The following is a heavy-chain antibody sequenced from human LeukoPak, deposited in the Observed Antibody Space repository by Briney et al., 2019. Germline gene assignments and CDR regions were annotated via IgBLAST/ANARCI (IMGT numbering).Heavy chain of an antibody. CDR1: GGSISSYY. J-gene: IGHJ6*03. CDR3: ARAPMYYYMDV. CDR2: IYYSGST. V-gene: IGHV4-59*01. Sequence: PSETLSLTCTVSGGSISSYYWSWIQQPPGKGLEWIGYIYYSGSTNYNPSLKSRVNISVDTSKNQFSLKLSSVTAADTAVYYCARAPMYYYMDVWGKGTTVTVSS.